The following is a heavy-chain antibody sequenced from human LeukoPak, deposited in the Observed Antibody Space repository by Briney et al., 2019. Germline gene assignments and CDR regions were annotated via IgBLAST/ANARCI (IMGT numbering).Heavy chain of an antibody. D-gene: IGHD3-22*01. J-gene: IGHJ5*02. V-gene: IGHV1-46*01. CDR3: AREGAYYDSSGYYDNWFDP. Sequence: GGSLRLSCEASGFTFSSYAMHWVRQAPGQGLEWMGIINPSGGSTSYAQKFQGRVTMTRDTSTSTVYMELSSLRSEDTAVYYCAREGAYYDSSGYYDNWFDPWGQGTLVTVSS. CDR1: GFTFSSYA. CDR2: INPSGGST.